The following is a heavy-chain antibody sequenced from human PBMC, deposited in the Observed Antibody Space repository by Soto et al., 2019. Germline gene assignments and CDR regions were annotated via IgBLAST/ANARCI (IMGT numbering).Heavy chain of an antibody. V-gene: IGHV4-59*11. J-gene: IGHJ4*02. CDR1: GGSINNHY. Sequence: QVQLQESGPGLVKPSETLSLTCTVSGGSINNHYWSWIRQPPGQGLEWIGYIYYSGSTNSNPSLKSRLTMSVDTSKNPLSLKLSSLTAADTALYYCARANWFFDYWGQGTLVTVSS. CDR2: IYYSGST. CDR3: ARANWFFDY. D-gene: IGHD7-27*01.